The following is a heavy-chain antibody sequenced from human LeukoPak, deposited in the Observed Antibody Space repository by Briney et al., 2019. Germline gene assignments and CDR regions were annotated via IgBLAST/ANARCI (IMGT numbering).Heavy chain of an antibody. Sequence: GGSLRLSCAASGFTFSSYSMNWVRQAPGKGLEWVSSISSSSSYIYYADSAKGRFTISRDNAKNSLYLQMNSLRAEDTAVYYCARLESSVVPFDYWGQGTLVTVSS. D-gene: IGHD2-15*01. CDR3: ARLESSVVPFDY. J-gene: IGHJ4*02. CDR2: ISSSSSYI. CDR1: GFTFSSYS. V-gene: IGHV3-21*01.